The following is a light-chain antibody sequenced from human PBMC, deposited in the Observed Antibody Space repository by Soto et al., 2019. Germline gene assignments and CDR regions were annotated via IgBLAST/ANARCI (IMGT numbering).Light chain of an antibody. CDR2: AAS. J-gene: IGKJ1*01. Sequence: IRLTQSPSSLSASVGDRVTITCRASQAISLYVAWYQQRPGRAPQLLIYAASALQTGVPSRFSGSGSGTDFTLTITNLQPEDSGTYYCQHPKWAFGQGTTVEI. V-gene: IGKV1-9*01. CDR1: QAISLY. CDR3: QHPKWA.